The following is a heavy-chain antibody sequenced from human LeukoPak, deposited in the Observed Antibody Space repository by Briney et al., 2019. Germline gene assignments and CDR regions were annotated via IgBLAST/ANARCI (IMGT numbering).Heavy chain of an antibody. CDR1: GYTFTGYY. Sequence: ASVKVSFKASGYTFTGYYMHWVRQAPGQGLEGMGWINPNSGGTNYAQKFQGRVTMTRDTSISTAYMELSRLRSDDTAVYYCARVNGRWATTVNYWGQGTLVTVSS. V-gene: IGHV1-2*02. CDR3: ARVNGRWATTVNY. J-gene: IGHJ4*02. CDR2: INPNSGGT. D-gene: IGHD5-24*01.